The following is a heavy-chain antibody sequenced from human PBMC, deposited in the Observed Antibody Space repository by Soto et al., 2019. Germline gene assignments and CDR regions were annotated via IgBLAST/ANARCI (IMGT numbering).Heavy chain of an antibody. D-gene: IGHD3-9*01. Sequence: GGSLRLSCAASGFTFSSYGMHWVRQAPGKGLEWVAVIWYDGSNKYYADSVKGRFTISRDNSKNTLYLQMNSLRAEDTAVYYCARDMIRYFDWPETRTAFDYWGQGTLVTVSS. CDR2: IWYDGSNK. CDR3: ARDMIRYFDWPETRTAFDY. CDR1: GFTFSSYG. J-gene: IGHJ4*02. V-gene: IGHV3-33*01.